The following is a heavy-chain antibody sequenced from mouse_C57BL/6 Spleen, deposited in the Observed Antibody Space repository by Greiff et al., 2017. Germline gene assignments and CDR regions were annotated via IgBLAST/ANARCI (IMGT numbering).Heavy chain of an antibody. V-gene: IGHV1-69*01. Sequence: VQLQQPGAELVMPGASVKLSCKASGYTFTSYWMHWVKQRPGQGLEWIGEIDPSDSYTNYNQKFKGKSTLTVDKSSSTAYMQLSSLTSEDSAVYSYASSGYSKRAMDYWGQGTSVTVSS. D-gene: IGHD2-5*01. CDR1: GYTFTSYW. CDR2: IDPSDSYT. J-gene: IGHJ4*01. CDR3: ASSGYSKRAMDY.